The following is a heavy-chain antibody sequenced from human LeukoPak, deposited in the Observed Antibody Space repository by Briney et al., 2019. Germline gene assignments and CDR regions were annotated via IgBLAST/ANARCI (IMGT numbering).Heavy chain of an antibody. CDR1: GFTFSTYW. CDR3: TSDSPDYGMDV. V-gene: IGHV3-74*01. CDR2: INSDGRTT. J-gene: IGHJ6*02. Sequence: GGSLRPSCATSGFTFSTYWMHWVRQTPGKELEWVARINSDGRTTVYADSVRGRFAISRDNAKNTLYLQMNSLRAEDTAVYYCTSDSPDYGMDVWGQGTTVIVSS.